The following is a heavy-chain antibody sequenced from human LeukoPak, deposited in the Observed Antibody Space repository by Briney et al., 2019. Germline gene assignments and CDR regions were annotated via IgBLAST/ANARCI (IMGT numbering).Heavy chain of an antibody. CDR1: GFTFSSYA. Sequence: GGSLRLSCAASGFTFSSYAMSWVRQAPGKGLEWVSRINSDGSSTSYADSVKGRFTISRDNAKNTLYLQMNSLRAEDTAVYYCARADSSGLKYYFDYWGQGTLVTVSS. V-gene: IGHV3-74*01. D-gene: IGHD3-22*01. CDR2: INSDGSST. J-gene: IGHJ4*02. CDR3: ARADSSGLKYYFDY.